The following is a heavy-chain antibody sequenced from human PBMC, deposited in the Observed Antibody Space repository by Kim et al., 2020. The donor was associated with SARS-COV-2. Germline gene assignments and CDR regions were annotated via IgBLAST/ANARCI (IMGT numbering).Heavy chain of an antibody. CDR3: ARDGPNYYYYGMDV. CDR2: INTNTGNP. CDR1: GYTFTSYA. V-gene: IGHV7-4-1*02. Sequence: ASVKVSCKASGYTFTSYAMNWVRQAPGQGLEWMGWINTNTGNPTYAQGFTGRFVFSLDTSVSTAYLQISSLKAEDTAVYYCARDGPNYYYYGMDVWGQGTTVTVSS. J-gene: IGHJ6*02.